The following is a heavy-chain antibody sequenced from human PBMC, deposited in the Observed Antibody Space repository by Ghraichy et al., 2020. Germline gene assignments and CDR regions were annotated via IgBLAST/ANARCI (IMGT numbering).Heavy chain of an antibody. D-gene: IGHD3-22*01. CDR3: ARAPIVYYYNSSGRPGFIDY. Sequence: GSLRLSCAVYGGSFSGYYWSWIRQPPGKGLEWIGEINHSGSTNYNPSLKSRVTISVDTSKNQFSLKLSSVTAADTAVYYCARAPIVYYYNSSGRPGFIDYWGQGTLVTVSS. CDR2: INHSGST. V-gene: IGHV4-34*01. J-gene: IGHJ4*02. CDR1: GGSFSGYY.